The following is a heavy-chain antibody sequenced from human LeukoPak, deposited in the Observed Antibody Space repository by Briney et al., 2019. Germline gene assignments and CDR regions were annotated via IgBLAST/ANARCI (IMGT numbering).Heavy chain of an antibody. V-gene: IGHV3-23*01. CDR3: AKSGWLRLDY. D-gene: IGHD5-12*01. CDR2: ISGSGGST. J-gene: IGHJ4*02. CDR1: GFTFSSYA. Sequence: GGSLRLSCAASGFTFSSYAMSWVHQAPGKGLEWVSAISGSGGSTYYADSVKGRFTISRGNSKNTLYLQMNSLRAEDTAVYYCAKSGWLRLDYWGQGTLVTVSS.